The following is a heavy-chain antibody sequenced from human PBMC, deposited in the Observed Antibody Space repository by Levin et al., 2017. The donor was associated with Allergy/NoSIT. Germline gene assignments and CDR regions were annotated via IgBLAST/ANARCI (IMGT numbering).Heavy chain of an antibody. D-gene: IGHD2/OR15-2a*01. CDR1: GYTFTADW. J-gene: IGHJ4*02. V-gene: IGHV5-51*01. Sequence: NAGGSLRLSCKTSGYTFTADWIAWVRQTPGTGLEWMAILYPGDSDTVYSPAFQGQVTISADTSTRTAYLQWTSLKASDTGMYFCARARVASVTPYFPNWGQGTLVTVSS. CDR2: LYPGDSDT. CDR3: ARARVASVTPYFPN.